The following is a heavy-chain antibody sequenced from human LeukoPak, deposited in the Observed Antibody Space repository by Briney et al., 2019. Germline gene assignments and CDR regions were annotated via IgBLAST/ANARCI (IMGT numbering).Heavy chain of an antibody. CDR2: IYYGGST. V-gene: IGHV4-59*01. D-gene: IGHD6-13*01. CDR1: GGSISSYY. CDR3: ARDAVGYSSSNYSYYYYYMDV. Sequence: SETLSLTCTVSGGSISSYYWSWIRQPPGKGLEWVGYIYYGGSTNYNPSLKSRVTISVDTSKNQFSLRLSSVTAADTAVYYCARDAVGYSSSNYSYYYYYMDVWGKGTTVTVSS. J-gene: IGHJ6*03.